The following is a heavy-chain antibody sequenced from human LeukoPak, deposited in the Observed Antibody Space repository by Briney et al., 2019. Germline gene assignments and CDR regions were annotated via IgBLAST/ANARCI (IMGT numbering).Heavy chain of an antibody. V-gene: IGHV4-4*07. D-gene: IGHD3-10*01. Sequence: SETLSLTCPVSGGSIGSFHRSWIRQPAEKGLEWIGRLYNSGNTDHNPSLKSRVTMSLDTSQNQFSLRLNSLTAADTAVYWCVRDRGLGRGFDPWGQGTLVTVSS. CDR2: LYNSGNT. CDR1: GGSIGSFH. CDR3: VRDRGLGRGFDP. J-gene: IGHJ5*02.